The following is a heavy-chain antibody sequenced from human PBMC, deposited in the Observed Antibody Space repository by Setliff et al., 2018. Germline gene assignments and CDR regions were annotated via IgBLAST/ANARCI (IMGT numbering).Heavy chain of an antibody. V-gene: IGHV4-34*01. CDR3: ARARSLDFDY. J-gene: IGHJ4*02. CDR2: INDRGST. CDR1: GGSFSGYF. Sequence: SETLSLTCAVYGGSFSGYFWSWIRQAPGRGLEWIGEINDRGSTHYNPSLESRVTILIDKSKNQFSLNLTSVTAADTAVYYCARARSLDFDYWGQGMLVTVSS.